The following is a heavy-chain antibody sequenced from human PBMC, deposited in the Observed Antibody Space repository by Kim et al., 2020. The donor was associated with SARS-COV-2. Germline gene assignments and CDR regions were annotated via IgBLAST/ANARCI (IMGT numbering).Heavy chain of an antibody. CDR2: INHSGST. Sequence: SETLSLTCAVYGGSFSGYYWSWIRQPPGKGLEWIGEINHSGSTNYNPSLKSRVTISVDTSKNQFSLKLSSVTAADTAVYYCARGSEGITVIVVVKPYYYYGMDVCGQGTTVTVSS. J-gene: IGHJ6*02. V-gene: IGHV4-34*01. CDR3: ARGSEGITVIVVVKPYYYYGMDV. CDR1: GGSFSGYY. D-gene: IGHD3-22*01.